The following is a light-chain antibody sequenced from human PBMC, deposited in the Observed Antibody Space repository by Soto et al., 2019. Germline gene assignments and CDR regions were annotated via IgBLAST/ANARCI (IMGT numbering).Light chain of an antibody. Sequence: QSVLTQPASVSGSPGQSITISCTGTSSDVGGYNYVSWYQQHPGNAPRLMIYEVSNRPSGLSNRFSASKSGNTASLTISGLQAEDEADYYCSSYTTTNTYVFGTGTKVTVL. V-gene: IGLV2-14*01. CDR3: SSYTTTNTYV. CDR2: EVS. J-gene: IGLJ1*01. CDR1: SSDVGGYNY.